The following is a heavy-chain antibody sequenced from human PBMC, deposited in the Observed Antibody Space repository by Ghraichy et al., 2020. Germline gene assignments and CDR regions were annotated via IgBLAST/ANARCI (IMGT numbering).Heavy chain of an antibody. Sequence: GGSLRLSCAASGFTFSSYGMHWVRQAPGKGLEWVAVIWYDGSNKYYADSVKGRFTISRDNSKNTLYLQMNSLRAEDTAVYYCARCLYYYDSSGYQGFPYGMDVWGQGTTVTVSS. V-gene: IGHV3-33*01. D-gene: IGHD3-22*01. J-gene: IGHJ6*02. CDR1: GFTFSSYG. CDR3: ARCLYYYDSSGYQGFPYGMDV. CDR2: IWYDGSNK.